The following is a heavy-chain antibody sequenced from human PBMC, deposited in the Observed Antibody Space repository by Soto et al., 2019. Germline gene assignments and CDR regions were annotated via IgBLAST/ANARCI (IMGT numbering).Heavy chain of an antibody. CDR3: XXXXXXXXXXDY. J-gene: IGHJ4*02. CDR1: GFSLSTSGVG. V-gene: IGHV2-5*02. CDR2: IYWDDDK. Sequence: QITLKESGPTLVKPTQTLTLTCTFSGFSLSTSGVGVGWIRQPPGKALEWLALIYWDDDKRYSPSLKSRLTITKDTSKNQVVLTMTNMDPVDXXXXXXXXXXXXXXXXDYWXQGTLVTVSS.